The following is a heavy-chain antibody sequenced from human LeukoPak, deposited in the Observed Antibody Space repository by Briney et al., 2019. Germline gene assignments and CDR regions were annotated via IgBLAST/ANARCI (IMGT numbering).Heavy chain of an antibody. CDR3: ATLGNYYGYTDS. D-gene: IGHD3-10*01. J-gene: IGHJ5*02. V-gene: IGHV3-23*01. CDR2: ISGNGGST. CDR1: GLTLDTYA. Sequence: GGSLRLSCATSGLTLDTYAMTWVRQAPGKGLEWVSTISGNGGSTYYAGSVKGRFAISKDISKSTLYLAMNSLTGEDTAIYFCATLGNYYGYTDSCGQGTLVTVSS.